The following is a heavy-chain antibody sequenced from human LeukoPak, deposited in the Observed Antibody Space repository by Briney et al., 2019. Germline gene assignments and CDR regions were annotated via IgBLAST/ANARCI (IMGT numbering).Heavy chain of an antibody. J-gene: IGHJ4*02. Sequence: PSETLSLTCSLSGGSISSCYLSWIRQPPGKGLEWIGYSSYTADSNYNPSHKSRVTISIDTSKNQFSLRLTSVTAADTAVYYCAASSHSGSYRAHWGQGTLVTVSS. CDR1: GGSISSCY. V-gene: IGHV4-59*12. D-gene: IGHD3-10*01. CDR3: AASSHSGSYRAH. CDR2: SSYTADS.